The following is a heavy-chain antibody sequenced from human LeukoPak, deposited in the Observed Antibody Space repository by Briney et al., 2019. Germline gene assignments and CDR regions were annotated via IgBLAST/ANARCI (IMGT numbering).Heavy chain of an antibody. CDR2: ISGSGGST. J-gene: IGHJ4*02. D-gene: IGHD6-19*01. V-gene: IGHV3-23*01. CDR1: GFTFSSYA. Sequence: TGGSLRPSCAASGFTFSSYAMSWVRQAPGKGLEWVSSISGSGGSTDYAYSVKGRFTISRDNFKNTLNLQMNSLRAEDTAVYYCATRPGIAVAAPFDYWGQGTLVTVSS. CDR3: ATRPGIAVAAPFDY.